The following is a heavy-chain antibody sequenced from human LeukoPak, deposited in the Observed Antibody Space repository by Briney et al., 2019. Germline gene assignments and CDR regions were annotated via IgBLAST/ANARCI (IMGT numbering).Heavy chain of an antibody. CDR1: GFTFSSSA. D-gene: IGHD5-18*01. V-gene: IGHV3-23*01. J-gene: IGHJ6*02. CDR2: ISNNGGYT. CDR3: ASHSRRIYYYGMDV. Sequence: GGSLRLSCAASGFTFSSSAMSWVRQAPGKGLEWVSAISNNGGYTYYADSVQGRFTISRDNSKNTLYLQMNSLRAEDTAVYYCASHSRRIYYYGMDVWGQGTTVTVSS.